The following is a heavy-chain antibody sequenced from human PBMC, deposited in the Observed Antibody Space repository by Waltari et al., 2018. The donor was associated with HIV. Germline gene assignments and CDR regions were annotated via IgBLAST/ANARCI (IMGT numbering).Heavy chain of an antibody. V-gene: IGHV4-39*01. CDR2: IYYNGST. CDR1: GGSISSSTHF. J-gene: IGHJ4*02. CDR3: ARSPRGEQWLAY. D-gene: IGHD6-19*01. Sequence: QLHLQESGPGLVKPSETLSLTCTVSGGSISSSTHFWGWIRQPPGKGREWIGTIYYNGSTYYNPSLKSRVTMSVDASKNQFALKVRSVTATDTALYYCARSPRGEQWLAYWGQGTLVTVSS.